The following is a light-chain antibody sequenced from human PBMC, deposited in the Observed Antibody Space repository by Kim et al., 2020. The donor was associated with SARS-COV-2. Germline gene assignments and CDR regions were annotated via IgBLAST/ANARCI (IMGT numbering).Light chain of an antibody. CDR3: QQYGSSRWT. CDR1: QSFGSSY. J-gene: IGKJ1*01. V-gene: IGKV3-20*01. CDR2: GAS. Sequence: EIVLTQSPGTLSLSPGERATLSCRASQSFGSSYLGWYQQKPGQAPRLLIYGASSRATGIPDRFSGSGSGTDFTLTISRLEPEDFAVYYCQQYGSSRWTFGQGTKVDIK.